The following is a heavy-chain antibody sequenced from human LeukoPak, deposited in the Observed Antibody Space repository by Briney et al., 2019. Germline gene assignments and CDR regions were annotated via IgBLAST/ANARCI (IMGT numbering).Heavy chain of an antibody. D-gene: IGHD3-10*02. CDR1: GFTFSSYS. V-gene: IGHV3-48*04. CDR3: AELGITMNGGV. Sequence: GGSLRLSCAASGFTFSSYSMNWVRQAPGKGLEWVSYISSSGSTIYYADSVKGRFTISRDNAKNSLYLQMNSLGAEDTAVYYCAELGITMNGGVWGKGTTVTISS. J-gene: IGHJ6*04. CDR2: ISSSGSTI.